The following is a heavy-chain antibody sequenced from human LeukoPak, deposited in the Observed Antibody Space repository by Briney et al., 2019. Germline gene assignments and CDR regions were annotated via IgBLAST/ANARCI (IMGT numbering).Heavy chain of an antibody. Sequence: GGSLRLSCAASGFTFDGYAMHWVRQAPGKGLEWVSLISGDGGSTYYADSVKGRFTISRDNSKNSLYLQMNSLRTEDTALYYCAKDYCSGGSCYLNDYWGQGTLVTVSS. V-gene: IGHV3-43*02. D-gene: IGHD2-15*01. CDR1: GFTFDGYA. CDR3: AKDYCSGGSCYLNDY. CDR2: ISGDGGST. J-gene: IGHJ4*02.